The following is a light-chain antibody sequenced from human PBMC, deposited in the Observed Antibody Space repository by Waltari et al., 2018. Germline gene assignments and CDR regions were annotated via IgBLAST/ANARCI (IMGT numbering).Light chain of an antibody. CDR2: EDG. Sequence: QSVLTQPPSVSAAPGQRVTISCSGGHSNIGNNYVSWYRQFPGTAPELLIYEDGERPSGVPGRFSCSKAGTSATLDITGLQAGDEADYYCGTWDSSLSGAVFGGGTHLTVL. CDR3: GTWDSSLSGAV. V-gene: IGLV1-51*02. J-gene: IGLJ7*01. CDR1: HSNIGNNY.